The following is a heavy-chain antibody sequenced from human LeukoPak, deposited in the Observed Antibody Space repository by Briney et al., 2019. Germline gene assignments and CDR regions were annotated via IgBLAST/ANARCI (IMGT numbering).Heavy chain of an antibody. CDR1: GFTFSSYA. CDR2: ISGSGGST. J-gene: IGHJ4*02. CDR3: AKDRQIWSGYHIDY. Sequence: GGSLRLSCAASGFTFSSYAMSWVRQAPGKGLEWVSAISGSGGSTYYADSVKGRFTISRDNSKNTLYLQMNSLRADDTAVFYCAKDRQIWSGYHIDYWGQGTLVTVSS. D-gene: IGHD3-3*01. V-gene: IGHV3-23*01.